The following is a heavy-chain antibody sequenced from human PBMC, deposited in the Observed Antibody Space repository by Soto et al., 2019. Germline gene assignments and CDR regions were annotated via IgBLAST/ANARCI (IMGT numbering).Heavy chain of an antibody. V-gene: IGHV4-30-4*01. D-gene: IGHD3-3*01. Sequence: SETLSLTCTVSGGSISIGDYYWSCIRQPPGKGLEWIGYIYYSGSTYYNPSLKSRVTISVDTSKNQFSLKLSSVTAADTAVYYCARAPRYDFWSGYYPYFDYWGQGTLVTVSS. CDR2: IYYSGST. J-gene: IGHJ4*02. CDR1: GGSISIGDYY. CDR3: ARAPRYDFWSGYYPYFDY.